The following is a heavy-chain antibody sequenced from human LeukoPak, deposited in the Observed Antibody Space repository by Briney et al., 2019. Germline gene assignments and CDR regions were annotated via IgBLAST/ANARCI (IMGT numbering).Heavy chain of an antibody. V-gene: IGHV1-46*01. Sequence: ASVKVSCKASGYTFTGYYIHWVRQAPGQGLEWMGLIMCGDGSTSRAQKFQGRVTVSMDTSTTTVYMELSSLRSNDTAIYYCVRKRAGQAFDFWGQGTLVTVSS. CDR2: IMCGDGST. J-gene: IGHJ4*02. CDR1: GYTFTGYY. CDR3: VRKRAGQAFDF.